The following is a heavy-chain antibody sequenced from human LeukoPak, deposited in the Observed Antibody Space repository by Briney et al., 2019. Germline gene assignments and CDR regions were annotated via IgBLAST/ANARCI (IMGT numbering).Heavy chain of an antibody. Sequence: PSETPSLTCTVSGGSISSSSYYWGWIRQPPGTGLEWIGSIYYSGSTYYNPSLKSRVTISVDTSKNQFSLKLSSVTAADTAVYYCAVHYDILTGYYKYGAFDIWGQGTVVTVSS. J-gene: IGHJ3*02. CDR1: GGSISSSSYY. CDR2: IYYSGST. D-gene: IGHD3-9*01. V-gene: IGHV4-39*05. CDR3: AVHYDILTGYYKYGAFDI.